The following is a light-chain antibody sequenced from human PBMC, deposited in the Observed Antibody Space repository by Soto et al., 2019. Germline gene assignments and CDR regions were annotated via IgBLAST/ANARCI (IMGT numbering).Light chain of an antibody. CDR1: QSISSW. V-gene: IGKV1-5*01. Sequence: DIQMTQSPSTLSASVGDRVTITCRASQSISSWLAWYQQKPGKAPKLLIYDASSLESGVPSRFSGSGSGTEYTLTISRLEPEDFAVYYCQQYGSSIRTFGQGTKVDIK. CDR3: QQYGSSIRT. J-gene: IGKJ1*01. CDR2: DAS.